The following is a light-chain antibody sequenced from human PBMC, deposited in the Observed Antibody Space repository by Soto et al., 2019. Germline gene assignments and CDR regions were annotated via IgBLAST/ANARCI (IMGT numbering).Light chain of an antibody. J-gene: IGKJ4*01. CDR1: QSVSSY. CDR3: QQSSNWPLT. V-gene: IGKV3-11*01. Sequence: EIVLTQSPATLSLSPGERATLSCRASQSVSSYLAWYQQKPGQAPRLLIYDASNRATGIPARFSGSGSGTDFTLTLSSREPEDSAVYYCQQSSNWPLTFGEGTKVEIK. CDR2: DAS.